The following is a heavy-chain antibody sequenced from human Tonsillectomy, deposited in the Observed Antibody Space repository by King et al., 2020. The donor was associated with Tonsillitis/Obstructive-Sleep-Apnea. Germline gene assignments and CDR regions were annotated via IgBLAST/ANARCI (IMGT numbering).Heavy chain of an antibody. V-gene: IGHV3-30*01. CDR1: GFTVSSYS. CDR3: AREARRWGERDGGAFDV. Sequence: VQLVESGGGVVQPGRSLRLSCDASGFTVSSYSMHWVRQAPGKGLEWVAVMSYDGINKYYVDSVRGRFTISRDNSKNTLYLQMNSLRGDDTAVYSCAREARRWGERDGGAFDVWGRGTMVTVSS. D-gene: IGHD2-21*01. CDR2: MSYDGINK. J-gene: IGHJ3*01.